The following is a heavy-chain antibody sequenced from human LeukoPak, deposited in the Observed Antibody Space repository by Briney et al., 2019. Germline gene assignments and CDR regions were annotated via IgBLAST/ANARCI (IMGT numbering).Heavy chain of an antibody. J-gene: IGHJ6*02. CDR2: IYPGDSDT. CDR1: GYSFTTFW. CDR3: ASQNDYGDYYYYYGMNV. V-gene: IGHV5-51*01. Sequence: GGSLKISCKGSGYSFTTFWIAWVRQIPGKGLGWLGIIYPGDSDTRYSPSFQGQVTISADKTISTAYLQWSSLKASDTAMYYCASQNDYGDYYYYYGMNVWGQGTTVTVSS. D-gene: IGHD4-17*01.